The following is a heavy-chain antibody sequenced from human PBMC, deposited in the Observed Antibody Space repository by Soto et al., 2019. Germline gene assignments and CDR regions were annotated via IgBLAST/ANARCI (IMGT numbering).Heavy chain of an antibody. CDR3: ARGRTAGLIETRLFRVLFDL. V-gene: IGHV4-34*01. D-gene: IGHD3-10*01. CDR1: GGSLGGFH. Sequence: QVQLQQWGAGLLKPSETLSLTCAVSGGSLGGFHWSWIRQPPGKGLEWIGEISRSGSTNYGPSLKSRVTMSMDTSRNQVSLNLSSVTDADTAVYYCARGRTAGLIETRLFRVLFDLWSHGNLVTVSS. CDR2: ISRSGST. J-gene: IGHJ4*01.